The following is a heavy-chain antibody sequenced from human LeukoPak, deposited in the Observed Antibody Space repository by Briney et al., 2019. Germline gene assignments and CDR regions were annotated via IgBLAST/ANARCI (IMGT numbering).Heavy chain of an antibody. Sequence: NSSETLSLTRTVSGGSISSYYWSWIRQPPGKGLEWIGYIYYSGSTNYNPSLKSRVTISVDTSKNQFSLKLSSVTAADTAAYYCARLRRNDAFDIWGQGTMVTVSS. D-gene: IGHD6-25*01. CDR3: ARLRRNDAFDI. V-gene: IGHV4-59*08. CDR2: IYYSGST. J-gene: IGHJ3*02. CDR1: GGSISSYY.